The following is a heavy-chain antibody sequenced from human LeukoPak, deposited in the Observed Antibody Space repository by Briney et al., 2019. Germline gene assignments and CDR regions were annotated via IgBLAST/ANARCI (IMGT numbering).Heavy chain of an antibody. CDR1: GYTFTSYG. CDR2: ISAYNGNT. Sequence: ASVKVSCKASGYTFTSYGISWVRQAPGQGLEWMGWISAYNGNTNYAQKLQGRVTMTTDTSTSTAYMELRSLGSDDTAAYYCARDLTGYSSGWYYPPLDYWGQGTLVTVSS. J-gene: IGHJ4*02. CDR3: ARDLTGYSSGWYYPPLDY. V-gene: IGHV1-18*01. D-gene: IGHD6-19*01.